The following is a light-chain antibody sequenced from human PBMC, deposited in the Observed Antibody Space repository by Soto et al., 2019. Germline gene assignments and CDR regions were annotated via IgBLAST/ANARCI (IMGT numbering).Light chain of an antibody. CDR1: KGVPTSR. V-gene: IGKV3-20*01. J-gene: IGKJ1*01. CDR2: DTS. CDR3: QQYGASPWT. Sequence: EMVLTHSPDTLSFSQGERATLPCRACKGVPTSRLAWYQQKPGQAPSLVISDTSIRATGIPDRFSGSGSGTDFSLIIGRLEPEDFAVYICQQYGASPWTFGQGTKVEIK.